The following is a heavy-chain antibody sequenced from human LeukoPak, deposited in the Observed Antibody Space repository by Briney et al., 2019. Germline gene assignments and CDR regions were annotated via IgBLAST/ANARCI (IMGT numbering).Heavy chain of an antibody. CDR3: ARVGLRSYFDY. CDR2: INTGNGDT. J-gene: IGHJ4*02. D-gene: IGHD4-17*01. Sequence: ASVKVSCKASGYTFTSYPMHWVRQAPGQRLEWMGWINTGNGDTKYSQKFQGRVTITRDTSASAAYMELSSLRSEDTAVYYCARVGLRSYFDYWGQGTLDTVSS. V-gene: IGHV1-3*04. CDR1: GYTFTSYP.